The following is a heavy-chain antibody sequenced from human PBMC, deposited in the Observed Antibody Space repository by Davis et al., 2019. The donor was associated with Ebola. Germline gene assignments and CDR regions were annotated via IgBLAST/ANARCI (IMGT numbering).Heavy chain of an antibody. CDR1: GASISSGFFS. CDR2: IYTSGST. Sequence: LTLSCNVSGASISSGFFSWSWVRQPAGKVLEWIGHIYTSGSTKYNPPLESRVTISLDTSKNQFSLRLNSVTAADTAIYFCARGRRPPNWHFDLWGRGTLVIVSS. J-gene: IGHJ2*01. V-gene: IGHV4-61*09. CDR3: ARGRRPPNWHFDL.